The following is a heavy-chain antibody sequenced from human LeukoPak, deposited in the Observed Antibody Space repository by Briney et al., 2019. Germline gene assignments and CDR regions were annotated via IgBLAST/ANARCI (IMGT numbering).Heavy chain of an antibody. CDR1: GDSISSSGYY. Sequence: SETLSLTCTVSGDSISSSGYYWGWIRQPPGKGLEWLGTIYYSGSTYYNPSLKSRVTISVDTSNNQFSLKLSSVTVADTAVYFCARGSTKIQPWGQGILFTVSS. V-gene: IGHV4-39*07. CDR3: ARGSTKIQP. J-gene: IGHJ5*02. D-gene: IGHD5/OR15-5a*01. CDR2: IYYSGST.